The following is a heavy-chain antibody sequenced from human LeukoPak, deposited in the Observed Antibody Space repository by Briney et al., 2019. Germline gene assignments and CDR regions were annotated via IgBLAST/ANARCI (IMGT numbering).Heavy chain of an antibody. CDR2: ISSSGSTI. D-gene: IGHD3-3*01. Sequence: GGSLRLSCAASGFTFSSYEMNWVRQAPGKGLEWVSYISSSGSTIYYADSVKGRFTISRDNAKNSLFLQMNSLRAEDTAVYYCARDRYYTLDYWGQGTLVTVSS. V-gene: IGHV3-48*03. J-gene: IGHJ4*02. CDR3: ARDRYYTLDY. CDR1: GFTFSSYE.